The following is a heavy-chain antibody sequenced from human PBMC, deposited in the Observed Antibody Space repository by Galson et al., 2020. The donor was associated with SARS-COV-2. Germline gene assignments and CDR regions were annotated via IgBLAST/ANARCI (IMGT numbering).Heavy chain of an antibody. V-gene: IGHV4-34*01. CDR1: GGSFSGFY. CDR2: INHSGST. J-gene: IGHJ3*02. CDR3: ARARVITIFGVIITRDAFDI. D-gene: IGHD3-3*01. Sequence: SETLSLTCAVYGGSFSGFYWSWIRQPPGKGLEWIGEINHSGSTNYNPSLKSRVTISVDTFKKQFSLKLSSVTAADTAVYYCARARVITIFGVIITRDAFDIWGQGAMFTVSS.